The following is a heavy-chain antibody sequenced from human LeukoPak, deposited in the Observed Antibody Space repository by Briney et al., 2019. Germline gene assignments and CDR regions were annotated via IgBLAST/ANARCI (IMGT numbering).Heavy chain of an antibody. CDR1: GGSIRSSNYY. D-gene: IGHD6-19*01. CDR2: MDYSGST. J-gene: IGHJ6*03. CDR3: ARLKRRIAVAANTYYYYYMDV. Sequence: SETLSLTCTVSGGSIRSSNYYWGWIRQPPGKGLEWIGSMDYSGSTYYNPSLKSRFTISVDTSKNQFSLKLSSVTAADTALYYCARLKRRIAVAANTYYYYYMDVWGKGTTVTVSS. V-gene: IGHV4-39*01.